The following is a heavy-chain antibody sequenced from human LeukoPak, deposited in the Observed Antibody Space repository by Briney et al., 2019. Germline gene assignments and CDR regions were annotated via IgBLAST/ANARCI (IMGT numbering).Heavy chain of an antibody. D-gene: IGHD5-18*01. Sequence: GGSLRLSCAASGFTVSGNYMSWVRQAPGKGLEWVSVIYSGGSTYYADSVKGRFTISRDNSKNTLYLQMNSLRAEDTAVYYCARLVYSYGCNCFDYWGQGTLVTVSS. CDR3: ARLVYSYGCNCFDY. CDR2: IYSGGST. V-gene: IGHV3-53*01. CDR1: GFTVSGNY. J-gene: IGHJ4*02.